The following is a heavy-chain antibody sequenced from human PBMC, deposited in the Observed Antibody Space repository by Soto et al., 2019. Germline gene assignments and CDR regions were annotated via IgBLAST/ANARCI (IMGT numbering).Heavy chain of an antibody. J-gene: IGHJ4*02. Sequence: SETLSLTCTVSGGSISSGDYYWSWLRQPPGKGLEWIGYIYYSGSANYNPSLKSRVTISVDTSKNQFSLKLSSVTAADTAVYYCARPTYNSGSPFDYWGQGTLVTVSS. D-gene: IGHD1-20*01. CDR3: ARPTYNSGSPFDY. V-gene: IGHV4-61*08. CDR2: IYYSGSA. CDR1: GGSISSGDYY.